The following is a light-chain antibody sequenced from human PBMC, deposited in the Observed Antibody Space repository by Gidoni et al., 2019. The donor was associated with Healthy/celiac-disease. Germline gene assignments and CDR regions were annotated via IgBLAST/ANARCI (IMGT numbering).Light chain of an antibody. CDR3: QQFNSYPIT. V-gene: IGKV1-13*02. Sequence: GDRVTITCRASQGISSALAWYQQKPGKAPKLLIYDASSLESGVPSRFSGSGSGTDFTLTISSLQPEDFATYYCQQFNSYPITFGQGTQLEIK. CDR1: QGISSA. CDR2: DAS. J-gene: IGKJ5*01.